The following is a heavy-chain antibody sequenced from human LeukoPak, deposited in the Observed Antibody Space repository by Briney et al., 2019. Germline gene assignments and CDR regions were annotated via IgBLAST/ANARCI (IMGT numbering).Heavy chain of an antibody. D-gene: IGHD4-23*01. CDR2: ISHDRSNK. CDR3: ARGPGGATVVPLRDFDY. V-gene: IGHV3-30-3*01. Sequence: PGGSLRLSGAASGFTFSSYAMHWVRQAPGKGLEGVAVISHDRSNKYYADSVNGRFTISRDNSKNTLYLQMNSLRAEATAVYYCARGPGGATVVPLRDFDYWGQATLVTVSS. CDR1: GFTFSSYA. J-gene: IGHJ4*02.